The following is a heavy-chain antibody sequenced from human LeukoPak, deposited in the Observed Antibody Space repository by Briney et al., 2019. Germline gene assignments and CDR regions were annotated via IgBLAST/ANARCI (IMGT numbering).Heavy chain of an antibody. CDR3: ARGRDGYNFLNRGEYYYFDY. Sequence: SETLSLTCAISDDSISSGGYSWSWIRQPPGKGLEWIGYIHDSGSTYYNPSLKSRVTISVDTSKNQFSLKLSSVTAADTAVYYCARGRDGYNFLNRGEYYYFDYWGQGTLVTVSS. D-gene: IGHD5-24*01. V-gene: IGHV4-30-4*07. J-gene: IGHJ4*02. CDR2: IHDSGST. CDR1: DDSISSGGYS.